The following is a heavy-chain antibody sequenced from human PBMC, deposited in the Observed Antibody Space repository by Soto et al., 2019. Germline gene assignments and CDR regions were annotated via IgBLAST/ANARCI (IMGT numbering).Heavy chain of an antibody. CDR1: GFTFSIYG. V-gene: IGHV3-30*18. Sequence: QVQLVESGGGVVQPGRSLRLSCAASGFTFSIYGMHWVRKAPGKGLEWVALISYDGSNKYYADSVKGRFTISRDNSKDTLYLQMNSLRAEDTAVYYCAKVGYSSDYIWGQGTMVTVSS. CDR2: ISYDGSNK. J-gene: IGHJ3*02. D-gene: IGHD6-19*01. CDR3: AKVGYSSDYI.